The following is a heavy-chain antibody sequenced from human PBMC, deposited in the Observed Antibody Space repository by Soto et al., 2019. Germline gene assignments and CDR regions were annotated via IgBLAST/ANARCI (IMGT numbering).Heavy chain of an antibody. D-gene: IGHD1-1*01. CDR3: ARSVHYYYYGMDV. CDR2: IIPIFGTA. V-gene: IGHV1-69*13. J-gene: IGHJ6*02. Sequence: SVKVSCKASGGTFSSYAISWVRQAPGQGLEWMGGIIPIFGTANYAQKFQGRVTITADESTSTAYMELSSLRSEDTAVYYCARSVHYYYYGMDVWGQGTTVTVSS. CDR1: GGTFSSYA.